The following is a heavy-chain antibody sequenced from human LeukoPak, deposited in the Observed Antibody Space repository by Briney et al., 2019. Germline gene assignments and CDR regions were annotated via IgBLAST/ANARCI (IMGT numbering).Heavy chain of an antibody. J-gene: IGHJ4*02. CDR3: AKDRLSSRFVVPLAFYY. Sequence: PGGSLRLSCAHSGFTFSSCAWSWVRQAPGKGLEWVSAISGGGGSTYYADSVKGRFTISRDNSKNTLYLHMNSLRAEDTAVYYCAKDRLSSRFVVPLAFYYWGQGTLVTVSS. D-gene: IGHD2-15*01. V-gene: IGHV3-23*01. CDR2: ISGGGGST. CDR1: GFTFSSCA.